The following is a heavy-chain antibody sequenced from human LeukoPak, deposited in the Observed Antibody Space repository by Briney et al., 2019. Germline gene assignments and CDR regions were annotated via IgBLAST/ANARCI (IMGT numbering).Heavy chain of an antibody. V-gene: IGHV6-1*01. CDR3: ARTTQGIFDY. CDR1: GDSVSSNSAA. J-gene: IGHJ4*02. CDR2: TYYRSKWYH. D-gene: IGHD1-1*01. Sequence: SQTLSLTCAIPGDSVSSNSAAWIWIRQSPSRGLEWLGMTYYRSKWYHDYAVSVKSRITVTSDTSKNQFSLQLNSVTPEDAAVYYCARTTQGIFDYWGQRTLVTVSS.